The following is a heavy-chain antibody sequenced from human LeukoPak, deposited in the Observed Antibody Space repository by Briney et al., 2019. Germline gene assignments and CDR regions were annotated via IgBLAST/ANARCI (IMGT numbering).Heavy chain of an antibody. Sequence: GESLKISCKGSGSSFTSYWISWVRQMPGKGLEWMGRIDPSDSYTNYSPSFQGHVTISADKSISTAYLQWSSLKASDTAMYYCARCSESELELRWFDPRGQGTLVTVSS. CDR2: IDPSDSYT. D-gene: IGHD1-7*01. CDR3: ARCSESELELRWFDP. CDR1: GSSFTSYW. J-gene: IGHJ5*02. V-gene: IGHV5-10-1*01.